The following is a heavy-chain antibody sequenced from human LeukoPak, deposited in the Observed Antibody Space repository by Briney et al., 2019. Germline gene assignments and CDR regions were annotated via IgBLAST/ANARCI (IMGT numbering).Heavy chain of an antibody. J-gene: IGHJ4*02. CDR1: GGSVSSSSYY. D-gene: IGHD2-2*01. CDR3: ARHSVVPAALLDY. Sequence: SETLSLTCTVSGGSVSSSSYYWGWIRQPPGKGLEWIGSIYYSGSTYYNPSLKSRVTISVDTSKNQFSLKLSSVTAADTAVYYCARHSVVPAALLDYWGQGTLVTVS. V-gene: IGHV4-39*01. CDR2: IYYSGST.